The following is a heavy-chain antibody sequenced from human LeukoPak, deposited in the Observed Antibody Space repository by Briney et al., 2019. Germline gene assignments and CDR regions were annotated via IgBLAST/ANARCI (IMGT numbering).Heavy chain of an antibody. V-gene: IGHV4-39*01. Sequence: SETLSLICTVSGGSISSRNYYWGWIRQPPGKGLEWIGSIYYSGRTYYNPSLKSRVTLSIDTSKNQFSLKLSSVTAADTAVYFCASPYCSGGSCYAYWFDPWGQGTLVTVSS. D-gene: IGHD2-15*01. J-gene: IGHJ5*02. CDR1: GGSISSRNYY. CDR2: IYYSGRT. CDR3: ASPYCSGGSCYAYWFDP.